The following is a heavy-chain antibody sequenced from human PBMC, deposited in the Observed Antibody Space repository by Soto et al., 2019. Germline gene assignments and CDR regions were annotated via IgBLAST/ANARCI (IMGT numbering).Heavy chain of an antibody. CDR3: AREGYGSGSYYNANWFDP. V-gene: IGHV4-59*01. Sequence: SETLSLTCTVSGGSISSYYWSWIRQPPGQGLEWIGYIYYSGSTNYNPSLKSRVTISVDTSKNQFSLKLSSVTAADTAVYYCAREGYGSGSYYNANWFDPWGQGTLVTVSS. J-gene: IGHJ5*02. D-gene: IGHD3-10*01. CDR2: IYYSGST. CDR1: GGSISSYY.